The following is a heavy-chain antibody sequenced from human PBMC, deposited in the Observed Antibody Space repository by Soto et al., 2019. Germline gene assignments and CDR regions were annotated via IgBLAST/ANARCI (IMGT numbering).Heavy chain of an antibody. V-gene: IGHV3-74*01. CDR1: GFTFNSNW. CDR3: ARGLNYGMDV. Sequence: EVQLVESGGGLVQPGGSLRLSCAASGFTFNSNWMHWVRQAPGKGLVWVSRINDRGSSTTYADSVKGRFTIYRDNAKNTLYLQMNSLRAEDTAVYYGARGLNYGMDVWGQGTTVTVSS. CDR2: INDRGSST. J-gene: IGHJ6*02.